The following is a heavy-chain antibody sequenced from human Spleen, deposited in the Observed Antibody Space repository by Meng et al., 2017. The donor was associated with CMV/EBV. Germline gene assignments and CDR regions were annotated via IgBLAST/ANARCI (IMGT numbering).Heavy chain of an antibody. CDR3: ARDARYCSGGSCYSDWFDP. J-gene: IGHJ5*02. CDR2: ISSSGSTI. V-gene: IGHV3-48*03. CDR1: GFTFSSYE. D-gene: IGHD2-15*01. Sequence: GGSLRLSCAASGFTFSSYEMNWVRQAPGKGLEWVSYISSSGSTIYYADSVKGRFTISRDNAKNSLYLQMNSLRAEDTAVYYCARDARYCSGGSCYSDWFDPWGQGTLVTVSS.